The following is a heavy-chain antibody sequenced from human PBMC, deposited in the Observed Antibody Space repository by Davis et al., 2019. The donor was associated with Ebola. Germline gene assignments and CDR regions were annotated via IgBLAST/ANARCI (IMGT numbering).Heavy chain of an antibody. V-gene: IGHV5-51*01. CDR3: ARRDGYCSGGSCYSSWFDP. CDR1: GYSFTKYW. CDR2: IYAGDSDT. D-gene: IGHD2-15*01. J-gene: IGHJ5*02. Sequence: GESLKISCEASGYSFTKYWIGWVRQKPGEGLEWMGTIYAGDSDTRYSPSFQGQVTMSVDKSISTAYLRWSSLKASDTAMYYCARRDGYCSGGSCYSSWFDPWGQGTLVTVSS.